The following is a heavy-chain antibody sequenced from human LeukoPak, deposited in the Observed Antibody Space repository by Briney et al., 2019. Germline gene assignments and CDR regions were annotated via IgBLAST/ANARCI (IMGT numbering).Heavy chain of an antibody. CDR2: ISSSSSTI. J-gene: IGHJ4*02. CDR3: ARFSGWYTKYYFDY. CDR1: GFTFSSYS. D-gene: IGHD3-3*01. Sequence: GSLRLSCAASGFTFSSYSMNWVRQAPGKGLEWVSYISSSSSTIYYADSVKGRFTISRDNAKNSLYLQMNSLRDEDTAVYYCARFSGWYTKYYFDYWGQGTLVTVSS. V-gene: IGHV3-48*02.